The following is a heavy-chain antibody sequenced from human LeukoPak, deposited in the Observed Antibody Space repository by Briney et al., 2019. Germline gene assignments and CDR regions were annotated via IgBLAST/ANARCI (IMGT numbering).Heavy chain of an antibody. CDR3: ARSFDGDYLTGFDP. J-gene: IGHJ5*02. D-gene: IGHD4-17*01. Sequence: ASVNVSCKASGYTFTSYAMHWVRQAPGQRLEWMGWINAGNGNTKYSQKFQGRVTITRGTSASTAYMELSSLRSEDTAVYYCARSFDGDYLTGFDPWGQGTLVTVSS. V-gene: IGHV1-3*01. CDR2: INAGNGNT. CDR1: GYTFTSYA.